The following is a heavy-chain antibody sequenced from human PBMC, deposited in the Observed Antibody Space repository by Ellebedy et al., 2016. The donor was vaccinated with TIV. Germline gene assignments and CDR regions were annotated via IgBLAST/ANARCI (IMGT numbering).Heavy chain of an antibody. CDR2: ISPAADSR. Sequence: PGGSLRLSCVVSGFTFSNSAMSRVRQAPGKGLEWVSTISPAADSRYFADSVRGRFTISRDNYQNILFLQMNSLGAEDTAVYYCTKNLDLGTAVSSNWGQGTLVTVSS. V-gene: IGHV3-23*01. CDR1: GFTFSNSA. CDR3: TKNLDLGTAVSSN. J-gene: IGHJ4*02. D-gene: IGHD1-1*01.